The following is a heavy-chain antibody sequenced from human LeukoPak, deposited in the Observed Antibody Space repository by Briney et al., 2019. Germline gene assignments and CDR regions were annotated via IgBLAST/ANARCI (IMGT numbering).Heavy chain of an antibody. CDR3: AKERVYYYDSSGYLTPSGEYFDY. CDR1: GFTFSSYA. J-gene: IGHJ4*02. V-gene: IGHV3-23*01. Sequence: PGGSLRLSCAASGFTFSSYAMSWVRQATGKGLEWVSATSGSGGSIYYADSVKGRFTISRDNSKNTLYLQMNSLRAEDTAVYYCAKERVYYYDSSGYLTPSGEYFDYWGQGTLVTVSS. CDR2: TSGSGGSI. D-gene: IGHD3-22*01.